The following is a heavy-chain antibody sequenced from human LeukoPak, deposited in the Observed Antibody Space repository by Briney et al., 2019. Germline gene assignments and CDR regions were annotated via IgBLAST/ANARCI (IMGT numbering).Heavy chain of an antibody. J-gene: IGHJ4*02. D-gene: IGHD6-19*01. Sequence: GGSLRLSCAASGFTFSSYAVSWVRQAPGKGLEWVSASGSGGGTYYADSVKGRFTISSDNSKNTLYLQMNSLSTEDTAVYYCAKTTTGYSSGRYPGWPVDYWGQGTLVTVSS. CDR1: GFTFSSYA. CDR3: AKTTTGYSSGRYPGWPVDY. CDR2: SGSGGGT. V-gene: IGHV3-23*01.